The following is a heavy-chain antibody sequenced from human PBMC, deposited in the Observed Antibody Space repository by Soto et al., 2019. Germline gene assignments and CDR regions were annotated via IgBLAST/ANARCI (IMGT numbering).Heavy chain of an antibody. CDR2: IIPIFGTA. D-gene: IGHD2-8*01. CDR1: GGPFSSYA. J-gene: IGHJ4*02. V-gene: IGHV1-69*01. Sequence: QVQLLQSGAEVKKPGSSVKVSCNSSGGPFSSYAISWVRQAPGQGLEWMGGIIPIFGTANYAQKFQGRVTITADESTSTAYMELSSLRSEDTAVYYCARGQPGYCTNGVCYQDYWGQGTLVTVSS. CDR3: ARGQPGYCTNGVCYQDY.